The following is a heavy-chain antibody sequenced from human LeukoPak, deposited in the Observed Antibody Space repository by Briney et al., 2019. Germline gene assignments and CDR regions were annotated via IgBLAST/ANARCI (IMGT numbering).Heavy chain of an antibody. V-gene: IGHV1-46*01. CDR3: ARDRRSHYYGSGSYYPDVFDI. CDR2: INPSGGST. D-gene: IGHD3-10*01. Sequence: ASVKVSCKASGYTFTSYYMHWVRQAPGQGLEWMGIINPSGGSTSYAQKFQGRVTMIRDTSTSTVYMELSSLRSDDTAVYYCARDRRSHYYGSGSYYPDVFDIWGQGTMVTVSS. CDR1: GYTFTSYY. J-gene: IGHJ3*02.